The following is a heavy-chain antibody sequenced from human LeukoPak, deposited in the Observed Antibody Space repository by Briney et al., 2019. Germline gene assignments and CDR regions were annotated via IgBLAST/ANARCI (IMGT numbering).Heavy chain of an antibody. Sequence: PSETLSLTCAVYGGSFSGYYWSWIRQPPGKRLEWIGYYSGSASYNPSLKSRVTISIDTSKNNFYLKLNSVTAADTAVYYCARVAHLTFDYWGQGALVTVSS. CDR1: GGSFSGYY. CDR2: YYSGSA. V-gene: IGHV4-59*12. D-gene: IGHD1-20*01. J-gene: IGHJ4*02. CDR3: ARVAHLTFDY.